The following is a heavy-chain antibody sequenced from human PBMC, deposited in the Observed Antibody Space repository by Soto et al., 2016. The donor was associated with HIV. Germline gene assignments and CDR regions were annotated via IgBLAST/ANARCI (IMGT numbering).Heavy chain of an antibody. D-gene: IGHD2-2*01. CDR2: ISGSGGST. Sequence: EVQLLESGGGLVQPGGSLRLSCAASGFTFSSYAMSWVRQAPGKGLEWVSAISGSGGSTYYADSVKGRFTISRDNSKNTLYLQMNSLRAEDTAVYYCAKGGYCSSTSCYFKGDFDYWGQGTLVTVSS. CDR1: GFTFSSYA. V-gene: IGHV3-23*01. CDR3: AKGGYCSSTSCYFKGDFDY. J-gene: IGHJ4*02.